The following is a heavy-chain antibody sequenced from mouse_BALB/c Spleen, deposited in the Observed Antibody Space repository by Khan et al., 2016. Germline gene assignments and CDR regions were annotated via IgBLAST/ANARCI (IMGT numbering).Heavy chain of an antibody. Sequence: QVQLQQPGAELVRPGASVKLSCKASGHPFTSYWMNWVKQRPEQGLEWIGRIDPYDSDTHYDQKFKDKAILTVDKSSSTAYMQLSSLTSEDSAVYYCARGSKVFDYWGQGTTLTVSS. V-gene: IGHV1-52*01. CDR2: IDPYDSDT. CDR3: ARGSKVFDY. CDR1: GHPFTSYW. J-gene: IGHJ2*01.